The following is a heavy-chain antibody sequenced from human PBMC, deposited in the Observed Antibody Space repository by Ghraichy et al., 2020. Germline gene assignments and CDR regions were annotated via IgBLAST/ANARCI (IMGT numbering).Heavy chain of an antibody. CDR3: ARTNYDSSPNHDY. CDR1: GGSFSGYY. D-gene: IGHD3-22*01. CDR2: INHSGST. Sequence: SQTLSLTCAVYGGSFSGYYWSWIRQPPGKGLEWIGEINHSGSTNYNPSLKSRVTISVDTSKNQFSLKLSSVTAADTAVYYCARTNYDSSPNHDYWGQGTLVTVSS. J-gene: IGHJ4*02. V-gene: IGHV4-34*01.